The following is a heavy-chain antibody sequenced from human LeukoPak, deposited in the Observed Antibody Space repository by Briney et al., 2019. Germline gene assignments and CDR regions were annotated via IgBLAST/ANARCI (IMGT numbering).Heavy chain of an antibody. CDR1: GFTVSSNY. V-gene: IGHV3-53*01. CDR3: ARSPLWFGPNFDY. Sequence: GGSLRLSCAASGFTVSSNYMSWVRQAPGPGLEWVSVIYSGGSTYYADSVKGRFTISRDNSKNTLYLQMNSLRAEDTAVYYCARSPLWFGPNFDYWGQGTLVTVSS. J-gene: IGHJ4*02. D-gene: IGHD3-10*01. CDR2: IYSGGST.